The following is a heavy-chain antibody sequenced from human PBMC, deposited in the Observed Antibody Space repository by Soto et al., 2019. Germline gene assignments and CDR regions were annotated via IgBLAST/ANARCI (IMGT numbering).Heavy chain of an antibody. D-gene: IGHD4-17*01. V-gene: IGHV4-59*08. CDR3: ARSGDYTDYYYYYMDV. CDR2: IYHSGST. J-gene: IGHJ6*03. CDR1: GDSISNYY. Sequence: SETLSLTCTVSGDSISNYYWSWIRQPPGKGLEWIGYIYHSGSTKYNPSLKSRVTISVAPSKNQFSLRLSSVTAADSAVYYCARSGDYTDYYYYYMDVWGKGTTVTVSS.